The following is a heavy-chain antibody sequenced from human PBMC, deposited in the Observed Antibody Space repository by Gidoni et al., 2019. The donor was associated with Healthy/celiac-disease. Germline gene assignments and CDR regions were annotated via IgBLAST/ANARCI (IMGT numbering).Heavy chain of an antibody. Sequence: QITLKESGPTLVKPTQTLTLTCTFSGFSLSTSGVGVGWIRQPPGKALEWLALIYWNDDKRYSPSLKSRLTITKDTSKNQVVLTMTNMDPVDTATYYCAHLRLPLTILLFDYWGQGTLVTVSS. CDR3: AHLRLPLTILLFDY. V-gene: IGHV2-5*01. D-gene: IGHD4-17*01. CDR2: IYWNDDK. J-gene: IGHJ4*02. CDR1: GFSLSTSGVG.